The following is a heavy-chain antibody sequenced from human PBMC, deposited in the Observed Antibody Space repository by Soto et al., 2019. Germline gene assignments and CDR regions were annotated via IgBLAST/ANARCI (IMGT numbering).Heavy chain of an antibody. J-gene: IGHJ3*02. Sequence: GESLKISCKGSGYNFANYWIGWVRQMPGKSLEWMGMIFPGDSDTKNSPSLQGQITMSVDKSDSSAYLQWRSLKASDTAMYYCADAYTTGPDAFDIWGQGTMVTVSS. D-gene: IGHD1-1*01. CDR1: GYNFANYW. CDR3: ADAYTTGPDAFDI. CDR2: IFPGDSDT. V-gene: IGHV5-51*01.